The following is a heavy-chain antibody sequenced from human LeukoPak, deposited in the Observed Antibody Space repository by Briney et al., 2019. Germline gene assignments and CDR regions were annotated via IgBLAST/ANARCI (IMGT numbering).Heavy chain of an antibody. D-gene: IGHD3-22*01. CDR2: IIPIFGTA. V-gene: IGHV1-69*05. CDR3: ASAVSQNYYDSPPPRAFDI. J-gene: IGHJ3*02. Sequence: SVKVSCKASGGTFCSYAISWVRQAPGQGLEWMGGIIPIFGTANYAQKFQGRVTITTDESTSTAYMELSSLRSEDTAVYYCASAVSQNYYDSPPPRAFDIWGQGTMVTVSS. CDR1: GGTFCSYA.